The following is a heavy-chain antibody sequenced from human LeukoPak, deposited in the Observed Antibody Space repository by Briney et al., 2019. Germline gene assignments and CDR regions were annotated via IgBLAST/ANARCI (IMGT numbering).Heavy chain of an antibody. J-gene: IGHJ5*02. V-gene: IGHV4-39*07. CDR1: GDSISSSHYS. CDR2: ISCSGST. Sequence: SETLSLTCTVSGDSISSSHYSWGWIRQPPGKGLEWIGSISCSGSTYYNPSLKSRVTISVDTSKNQFSLKLSSVTAADTAVYYCARDEGQRFDPWGQGTLVTVSS. CDR3: ARDEGQRFDP.